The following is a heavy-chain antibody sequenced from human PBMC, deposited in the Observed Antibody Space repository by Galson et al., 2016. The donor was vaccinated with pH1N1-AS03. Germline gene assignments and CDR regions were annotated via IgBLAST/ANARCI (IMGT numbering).Heavy chain of an antibody. J-gene: IGHJ4*02. Sequence: ETLSLTCTVSGGSITFYYWAWIRQPPREGLEWNGNIYYTETTNYNPSLKSRVTMSVDKSRNQFSLKLNSLTAADTAVYYCAAYKYVDTYFDNWGQGTLVNVSS. V-gene: IGHV4-59*01. D-gene: IGHD1-1*01. CDR1: GGSITFYY. CDR3: AAYKYVDTYFDN. CDR2: IYYTETT.